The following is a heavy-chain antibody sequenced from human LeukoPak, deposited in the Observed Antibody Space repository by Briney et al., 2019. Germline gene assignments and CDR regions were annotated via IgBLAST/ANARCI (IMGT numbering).Heavy chain of an antibody. D-gene: IGHD2-15*01. Sequence: GGSLRLSCAASGFTFSDYYMSWIRQAPGKGLEWVSYISSSGSTIYYADSVKGRFTISRDNAKNSLYLQMNSLRAEDTAVYYCARVPPGYCSGGSCYSGYYYGMDVWGQGTTVTVSS. CDR1: GFTFSDYY. CDR3: ARVPPGYCSGGSCYSGYYYGMDV. CDR2: ISSSGSTI. J-gene: IGHJ6*02. V-gene: IGHV3-11*01.